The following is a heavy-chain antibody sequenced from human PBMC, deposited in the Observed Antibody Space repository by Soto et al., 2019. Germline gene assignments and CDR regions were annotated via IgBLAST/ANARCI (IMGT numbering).Heavy chain of an antibody. D-gene: IGHD2-8*01. CDR3: AKDMFGCTNGVCYSFDY. Sequence: PGGSLRLSCAASGLTFEDYAMHWVRQAPGKGLEWVSGISWNSGNIGYADSVKGRFTISRDNAKNSLYLQMNSLRAEDTALYYCAKDMFGCTNGVCYSFDYWGQGTLVTVSS. J-gene: IGHJ4*02. CDR1: GLTFEDYA. CDR2: ISWNSGNI. V-gene: IGHV3-9*01.